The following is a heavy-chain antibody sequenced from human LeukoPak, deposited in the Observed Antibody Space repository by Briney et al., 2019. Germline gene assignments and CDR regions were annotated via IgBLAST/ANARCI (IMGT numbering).Heavy chain of an antibody. CDR1: GFTFSNYG. V-gene: IGHV3-23*01. D-gene: IGHD1-1*01. J-gene: IGHJ4*02. CDR3: AKTFNWNYFDY. Sequence: PGGSLRLSCAASGFTFSNYGMSWVRQAPGKGLEWDSTISAGGDTYYANSVGGRFTISRGISKNTLYLQMNSLRAEDTAVYYCAKTFNWNYFDYWGQGTLVTVSS. CDR2: ISAGGDT.